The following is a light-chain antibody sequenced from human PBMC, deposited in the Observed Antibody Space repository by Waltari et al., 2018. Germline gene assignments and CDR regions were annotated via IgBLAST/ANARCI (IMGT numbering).Light chain of an antibody. Sequence: DIQLTQSPSFLSASVGDRVTITCQASPGINTFLAWYQHKPGQAPNLLIYSASTLQSGVPSRCSGSGSRTDFTLTSSGLQPEDYATYYCLQVNSYPHTFGQGTKLEIK. CDR3: LQVNSYPHT. V-gene: IGKV1-9*01. CDR1: PGINTF. J-gene: IGKJ2*01. CDR2: SAS.